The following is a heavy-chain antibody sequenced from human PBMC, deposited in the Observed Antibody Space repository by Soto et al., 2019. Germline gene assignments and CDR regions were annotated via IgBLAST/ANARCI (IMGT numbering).Heavy chain of an antibody. Sequence: EVQLVESGGGLVKPGGSPRLSCAASGFTFSSYSMNWVRQAPGKGLEWVSSISSSSSYIYYADSVKGRFTISRDNAKNSLYLQMNSLRAEDTAVYYCASRGGWERSRFDYWGQGTLVTVSS. CDR3: ASRGGWERSRFDY. V-gene: IGHV3-21*01. CDR1: GFTFSSYS. CDR2: ISSSSSYI. D-gene: IGHD1-1*01. J-gene: IGHJ4*02.